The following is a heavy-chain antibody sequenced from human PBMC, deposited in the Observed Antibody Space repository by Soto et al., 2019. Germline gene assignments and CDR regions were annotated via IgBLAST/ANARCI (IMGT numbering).Heavy chain of an antibody. CDR1: GGSFSGYY. Sequence: SSETLSLTCAVYGGSFSGYYWSWIRQPPGKGLEWIGEINHSGSTNYNPSLKSRVTISVDTSKNQFSLKLSSVTAADTAVYYCARDDCTNGVCLIKYWGQGTLVTV. CDR2: INHSGST. D-gene: IGHD2-8*01. J-gene: IGHJ4*02. CDR3: ARDDCTNGVCLIKY. V-gene: IGHV4-34*01.